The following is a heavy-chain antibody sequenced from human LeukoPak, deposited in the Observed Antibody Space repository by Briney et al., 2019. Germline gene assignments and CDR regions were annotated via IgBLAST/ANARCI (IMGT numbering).Heavy chain of an antibody. CDR1: GGTFSSYA. D-gene: IGHD3-10*01. CDR3: AKGPITYYYGSGSYPIDY. CDR2: IIPIFGTA. V-gene: IGHV1-69*01. J-gene: IGHJ4*02. Sequence: SVKVSCKASGGTFSSYAISWVRQAPGQGLEWMGGIIPIFGTANYAQKFQGRVTITADESTSTAHMELSSLRSEDTAVYYCAKGPITYYYGSGSYPIDYWGQGTLVTVSS.